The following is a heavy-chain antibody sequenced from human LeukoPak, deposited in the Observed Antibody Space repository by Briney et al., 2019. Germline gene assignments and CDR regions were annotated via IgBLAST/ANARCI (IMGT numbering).Heavy chain of an antibody. CDR2: ISDDGSNK. V-gene: IGHV3-30*18. Sequence: GGSLRLSCAASGITFSSYAMHWVRQAPGKGLEWVAVISDDGSNKYYADSVKGRFTISRDNSKNTVYLQMNSLRAEDTAVYYCAKDRYSSGWYSDFDYWGQGTLVTVSS. CDR1: GITFSSYA. D-gene: IGHD6-19*01. CDR3: AKDRYSSGWYSDFDY. J-gene: IGHJ4*02.